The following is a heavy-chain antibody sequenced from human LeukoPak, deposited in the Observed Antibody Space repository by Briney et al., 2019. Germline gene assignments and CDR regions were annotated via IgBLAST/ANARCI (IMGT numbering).Heavy chain of an antibody. CDR3: ARARVYGFDAFDI. CDR2: INHSGST. Sequence: PSETLSLTCAVYGGSFSGYYWSWIRQPPGKGLEWIGEINHSGSTNYNPSLKSRVTISVDTSKNQFSLKLSSVTAADTAVYYCARARVYGFDAFDIWGQGTMVTVSS. CDR1: GGSFSGYY. V-gene: IGHV4-34*01. D-gene: IGHD5/OR15-5a*01. J-gene: IGHJ3*02.